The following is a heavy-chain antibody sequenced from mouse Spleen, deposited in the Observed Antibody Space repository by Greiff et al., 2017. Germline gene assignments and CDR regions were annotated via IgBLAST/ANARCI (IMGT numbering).Heavy chain of an antibody. CDR2: ISDGGSYT. V-gene: IGHV5-4*01. J-gene: IGHJ3*01. D-gene: IGHD2-1*01. CDR3: ARDGGYGNFFAY. Sequence: EVHLVESGGGLVKPGGSLKLSCAASGFTFSSYAMSWVRQTPEKRLEWVATISDGGSYTYYPDNVKGRFTISRDNAKNNLYLQMSHLKSEDTAMYYCARDGGYGNFFAYWGQGTLVTVSA. CDR1: GFTFSSYA.